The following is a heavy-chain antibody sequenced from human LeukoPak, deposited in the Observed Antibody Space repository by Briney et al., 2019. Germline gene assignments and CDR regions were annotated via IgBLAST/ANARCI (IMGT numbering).Heavy chain of an antibody. CDR3: AREAAVAGRYFDY. Sequence: SETLSLTCTVSVGSIISYYWSWLRQPAGKGLEWIGRISTSGNTNYNPSLKSRVTMSVDTSKNQFSLKLNSVTAADTAVYYCAREAAVAGRYFDYWGQGTLVTVSS. J-gene: IGHJ4*02. CDR1: VGSIISYY. CDR2: ISTSGNT. D-gene: IGHD6-19*01. V-gene: IGHV4-4*07.